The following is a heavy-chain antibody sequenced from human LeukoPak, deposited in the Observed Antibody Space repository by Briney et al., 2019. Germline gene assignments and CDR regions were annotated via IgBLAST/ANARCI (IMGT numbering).Heavy chain of an antibody. CDR1: GGPFSGYY. Sequence: SETLSLTCAVYGGPFSGYYWSWIRQPPGKGLEWIGEINHSGSTNYNPSLKSRVTISVDTSKNQFSLKLSSVTAADTAVYYCARGLRRRFGEYGFDYWGQGTLVTVSS. CDR2: INHSGST. CDR3: ARGLRRRFGEYGFDY. V-gene: IGHV4-34*01. J-gene: IGHJ4*02. D-gene: IGHD3-10*01.